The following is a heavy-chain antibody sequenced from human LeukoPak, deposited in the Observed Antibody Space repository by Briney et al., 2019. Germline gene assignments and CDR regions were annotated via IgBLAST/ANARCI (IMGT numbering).Heavy chain of an antibody. CDR1: GFSFSGYW. D-gene: IGHD1-26*01. Sequence: GGSLRLSCGASGFSFSGYWMGWVREAPGKGLEWVANIEQDESEKYYVDSVKGRFTISRDNAKSSLYLQMNSLRTEDTAVYYCAREAQEWGIDCWGQGTLVTVSS. V-gene: IGHV3-7*03. CDR3: AREAQEWGIDC. J-gene: IGHJ4*02. CDR2: IEQDESEK.